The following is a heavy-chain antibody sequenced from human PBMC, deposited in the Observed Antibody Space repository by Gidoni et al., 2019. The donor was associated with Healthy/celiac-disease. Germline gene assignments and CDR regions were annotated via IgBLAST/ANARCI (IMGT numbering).Heavy chain of an antibody. D-gene: IGHD3-3*01. CDR1: GFTFRSYA. V-gene: IGHV3-23*01. Sequence: EVQLLKYGGGLVEPGGSLRLSCAACGFTFRSYAMSWVRQGPGKGLELGSVFSGSGASTSYADSVKGRFTISRDNSKNTLYLQMNSLRAEDTAVYYCAKQDPNSDFWSGYLTKIDYWGQGTLVTVSS. CDR3: AKQDPNSDFWSGYLTKIDY. CDR2: FSGSGAST. J-gene: IGHJ4*02.